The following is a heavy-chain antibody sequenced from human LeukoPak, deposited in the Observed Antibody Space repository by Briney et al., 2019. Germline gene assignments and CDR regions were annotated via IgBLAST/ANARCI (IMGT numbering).Heavy chain of an antibody. CDR3: AREVDTAMGAFDY. CDR2: INPNSGAT. V-gene: IGHV1-2*02. Sequence: ASVKVSCKASGYTFTGYYIHWVRQAPVQGLEWMGWINPNSGATNSAQKFHGRVTMTRDTSISTAYMELRRLKSDDTAMYYCAREVDTAMGAFDYWGQGTLVTVSS. CDR1: GYTFTGYY. J-gene: IGHJ4*02. D-gene: IGHD5-18*01.